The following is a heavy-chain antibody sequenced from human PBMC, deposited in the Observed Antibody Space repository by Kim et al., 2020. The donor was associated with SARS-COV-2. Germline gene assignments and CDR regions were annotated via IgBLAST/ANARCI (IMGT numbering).Heavy chain of an antibody. CDR2: INHSGST. Sequence: SETLSLTCAVYGGSFSGYYWSWIRQPPGKGLEWIGEINHSGSTNYNPSLKSRVTISVDTSKNQFSLKLSSVTAADTAVYYCARGPAGMDVWGQGTTVTVSS. D-gene: IGHD2-2*01. CDR1: GGSFSGYY. CDR3: ARGPAGMDV. V-gene: IGHV4-34*01. J-gene: IGHJ6*02.